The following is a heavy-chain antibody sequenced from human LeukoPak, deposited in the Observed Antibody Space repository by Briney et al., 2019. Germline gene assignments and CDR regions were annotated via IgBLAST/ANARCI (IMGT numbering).Heavy chain of an antibody. D-gene: IGHD3-22*01. J-gene: IGHJ4*02. CDR1: GFTFSSYA. Sequence: GGSLRLSCAASGFTFSSYAMSWVRQAPGKGLEWVSAISGSGGSTYYADSVKGRFTISRDNSKNTLYLQMNSQRAEDTAVYYCAKGSYYDSSGYSLYSDYWGQGTLVTVSS. CDR2: ISGSGGST. CDR3: AKGSYYDSSGYSLYSDY. V-gene: IGHV3-23*01.